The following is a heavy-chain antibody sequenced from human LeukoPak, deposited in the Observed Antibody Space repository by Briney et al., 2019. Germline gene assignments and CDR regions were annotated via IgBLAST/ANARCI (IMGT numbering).Heavy chain of an antibody. Sequence: SETLSLTYTVSGDSISSSYWSWIRQPPGKGLEWIGDIYYSGSTNYNPSLKSRVTISVDTSKNQFSLKLTSETAADTAVYYCARHRRGVAAADYWGQGTLVTVSS. CDR2: IYYSGST. D-gene: IGHD6-13*01. CDR3: ARHRRGVAAADY. J-gene: IGHJ4*02. CDR1: GDSISSSY. V-gene: IGHV4-59*08.